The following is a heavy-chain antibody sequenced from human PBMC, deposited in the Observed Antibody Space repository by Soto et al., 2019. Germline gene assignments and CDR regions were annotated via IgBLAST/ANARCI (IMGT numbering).Heavy chain of an antibody. D-gene: IGHD4-4*01. Sequence: ASVKVSCKVSGYTLTELSMHWVRQAPGQGLEWMGSFDPEDGETSYAQKFQGRVTMTRDTSTSTVYMELSSLRSEDTAVYYCASQLLQDAFDIWGQGTMVTVSS. CDR1: GYTLTELS. J-gene: IGHJ3*02. V-gene: IGHV1-24*01. CDR3: ASQLLQDAFDI. CDR2: FDPEDGET.